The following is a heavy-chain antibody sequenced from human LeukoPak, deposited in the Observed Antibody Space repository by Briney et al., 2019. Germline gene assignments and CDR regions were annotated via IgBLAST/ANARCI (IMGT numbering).Heavy chain of an antibody. D-gene: IGHD3-22*01. Sequence: SVKVSCKASGGTFSSYAISWMRQAPGQGLEWMGRIIPILGIANYAQKFQGRVTITADKSTSTAYMELSSLRSEDTAVYYCARGGGGGYYSGFNYWGQGTLVTVSS. J-gene: IGHJ4*02. CDR2: IIPILGIA. CDR3: ARGGGGGYYSGFNY. V-gene: IGHV1-69*04. CDR1: GGTFSSYA.